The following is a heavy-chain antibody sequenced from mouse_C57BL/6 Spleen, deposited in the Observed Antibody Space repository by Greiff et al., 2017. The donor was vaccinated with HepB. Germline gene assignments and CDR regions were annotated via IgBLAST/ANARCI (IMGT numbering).Heavy chain of an antibody. V-gene: IGHV1-50*01. CDR1: GYTFTSYW. CDR2: IDPSDSYT. J-gene: IGHJ2*01. D-gene: IGHD1-1*01. Sequence: QVQLQQPGAELVKPGASVKLSCKASGYTFTSYWMQWVKQRPGQGLEWIGEIDPSDSYTNYNQKFKGKATLTVDTSSSTAYMQLSSLTSEDSAVYYCARKEGLSTTVGVYWGQGTTLTVSS. CDR3: ARKEGLSTTVGVY.